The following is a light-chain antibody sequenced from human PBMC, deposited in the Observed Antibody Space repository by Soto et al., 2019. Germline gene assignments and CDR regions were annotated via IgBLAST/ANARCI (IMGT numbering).Light chain of an antibody. CDR1: QNIGNK. CDR3: QQYGTSPVT. CDR2: GAS. V-gene: IGKV3-20*01. Sequence: IVMTQSPGTLSVSPGERATLCCRASQNIGNKVGWYQQKPGQAPRLLIYGASSWATGIPDRFSGSGSGTDFTLTISRLEPEDFAVYYCQQYGTSPVTFAGGTKVDIK. J-gene: IGKJ4*01.